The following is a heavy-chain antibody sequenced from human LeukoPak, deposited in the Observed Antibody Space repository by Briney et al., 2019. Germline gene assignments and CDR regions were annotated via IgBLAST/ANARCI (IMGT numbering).Heavy chain of an antibody. CDR3: AIVQTGTTRSIDY. CDR1: GYTFTGYY. V-gene: IGHV1-2*02. CDR2: INPNSGGT. J-gene: IGHJ4*02. D-gene: IGHD1-7*01. Sequence: ASVKVSCKASGYTFTGYYMHWVRQAPGQGLEWMGWINPNSGGTNYAQKFQGRVTMTRDTSISTAYMELSRLRSDDTAVYYCAIVQTGTTRSIDYWGQGTLVTVSS.